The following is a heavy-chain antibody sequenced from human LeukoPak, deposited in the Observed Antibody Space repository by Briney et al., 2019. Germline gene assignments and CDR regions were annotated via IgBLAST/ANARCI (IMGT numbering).Heavy chain of an antibody. V-gene: IGHV4-39*07. CDR1: GGSISSSSFY. CDR2: IYYSGST. J-gene: IGHJ4*02. CDR3: ARSSLGSSGWYYDY. Sequence: SETLSLTCTVSGGSISSSSFYWGWIRQPPGKGLEWIGTIYYSGSTYYNPSLESRVTISVDTSKNQFSLKMSSVTAADTAVYYCARSSLGSSGWYYDYWGQGTLVTVSS. D-gene: IGHD6-19*01.